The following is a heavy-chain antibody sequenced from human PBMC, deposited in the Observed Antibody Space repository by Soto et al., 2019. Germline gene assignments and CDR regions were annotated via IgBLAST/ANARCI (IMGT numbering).Heavy chain of an antibody. Sequence: GGSLRLSCAASGFTVSSNYMSWVRQAPGKGLEWVSVIYSGGSTYYADSVKGRFTISRDNSKNTLYLQMNSLRAEDTAVYYCASQIGQMTTVTTSPDFDYWGQGTLVTVSS. CDR3: ASQIGQMTTVTTSPDFDY. CDR1: GFTVSSNY. V-gene: IGHV3-53*01. D-gene: IGHD4-17*01. J-gene: IGHJ4*02. CDR2: IYSGGST.